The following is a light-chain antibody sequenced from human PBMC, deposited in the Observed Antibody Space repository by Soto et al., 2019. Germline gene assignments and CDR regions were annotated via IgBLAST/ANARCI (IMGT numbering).Light chain of an antibody. CDR3: AVWDDTLKAVV. V-gene: IGLV1-44*01. J-gene: IGLJ2*01. CDR2: HNN. Sequence: QAVVTQAPSASGTPGQRVTISCSGSSSNVGSNTVDWYQLLPGTAPKLLIYHNNQRPSGVPDRLSGSKSGTSASLAISGLQPEDEADYYCAVWDDTLKAVVFGGGTKLTVL. CDR1: SSNVGSNT.